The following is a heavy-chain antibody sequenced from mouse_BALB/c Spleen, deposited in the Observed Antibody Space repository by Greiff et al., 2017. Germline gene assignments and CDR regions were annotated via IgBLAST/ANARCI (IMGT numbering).Heavy chain of an antibody. J-gene: IGHJ2*01. CDR3: ARRPRTTAYFDY. CDR1: GFTFSSYA. D-gene: IGHD1-2*01. V-gene: IGHV5-9-3*01. Sequence: EVKVEESGGGLVKPGGSLKLSCAASGFTFSSYAMSWVRQTPEKRLEWVATISSGGSYTYYPDSVKGRFTISRDNAKNTLYLQMSSLRSEDTAMYYCARRPRTTAYFDYWGQGTTLTVSS. CDR2: ISSGGSYT.